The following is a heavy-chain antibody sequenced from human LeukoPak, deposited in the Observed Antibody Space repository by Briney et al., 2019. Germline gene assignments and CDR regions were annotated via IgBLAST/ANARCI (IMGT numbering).Heavy chain of an antibody. CDR3: ARTSRIAAADIDY. J-gene: IGHJ4*02. V-gene: IGHV1-46*01. D-gene: IGHD6-13*01. CDR1: GYTFTSYY. Sequence: GASVKVSCKASGYTFTSYYMHWVRQAPGQGLEWMGIINPSGGSTSYAQKFQGRVTMTRDTSTSTVYMELSRLRSDDTAVYYCARTSRIAAADIDYWGQGTLVTVSS. CDR2: INPSGGST.